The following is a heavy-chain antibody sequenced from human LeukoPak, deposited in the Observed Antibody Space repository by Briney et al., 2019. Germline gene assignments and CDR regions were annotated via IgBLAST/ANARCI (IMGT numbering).Heavy chain of an antibody. D-gene: IGHD3-16*01. CDR1: GYSISSGYY. J-gene: IGHJ4*02. CDR2: IYHRGTT. V-gene: IGHV4-38-2*02. CDR3: ARAFRGPADY. Sequence: PSETLSLTCTVSGYSISSGYYWGWIRQPPGKGLEWIGSIYHRGTTDYNPSLKGRVTISVDTSKNLFFLKLRSVTAADTAIYYCARAFRGPADYWGQGTLVTVSS.